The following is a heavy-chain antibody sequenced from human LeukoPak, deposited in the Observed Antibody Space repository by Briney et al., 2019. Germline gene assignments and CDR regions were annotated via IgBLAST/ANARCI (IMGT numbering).Heavy chain of an antibody. J-gene: IGHJ4*02. CDR1: GGSISSYY. D-gene: IGHD5-24*01. CDR2: IYYSGST. V-gene: IGHV4-59*01. CDR3: ARVRARDGYNSHYFDY. Sequence: SETLSLTCTVSGGSISSYYWSRIRQPPGKGLEWIGYIYYSGSTNYNPSLKSRVTISVDTSKNQFSLKLSSVTAADTAVYYCARVRARDGYNSHYFDYWGQGTLVTVSS.